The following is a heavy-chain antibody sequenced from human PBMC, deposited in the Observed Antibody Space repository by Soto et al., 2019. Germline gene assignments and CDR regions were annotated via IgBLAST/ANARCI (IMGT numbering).Heavy chain of an antibody. CDR3: PADRKIVGTIGAFDF. CDR2: INPSGGST. V-gene: IGHV1-46*01. Sequence: ASVKVSCKASGYTFTNYYMHWVRQAPGQGLEWMGIINPSGGSTSYAQKFQGRVTMTRDTSTSTVYMELSSPRFEDTAVYFCPADRKIVGTIGAFDFWGQGTLVTVSS. CDR1: GYTFTNYY. J-gene: IGHJ4*02. D-gene: IGHD1-26*01.